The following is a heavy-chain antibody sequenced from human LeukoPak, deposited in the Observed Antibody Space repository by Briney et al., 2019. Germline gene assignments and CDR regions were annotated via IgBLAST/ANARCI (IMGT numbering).Heavy chain of an antibody. CDR2: ISAYNGNT. Sequence: ASVKVSCKASGYTFTSYGISWVRQAPGQGLEWMGWISAYNGNTNYTQKLQGRVTMTTDTSTSTAYMELRSLRSDDTAVYYCARDQTYYDSSGYYPYYLDYWGQGTLVTVSS. V-gene: IGHV1-18*01. D-gene: IGHD3-22*01. CDR1: GYTFTSYG. CDR3: ARDQTYYDSSGYYPYYLDY. J-gene: IGHJ4*02.